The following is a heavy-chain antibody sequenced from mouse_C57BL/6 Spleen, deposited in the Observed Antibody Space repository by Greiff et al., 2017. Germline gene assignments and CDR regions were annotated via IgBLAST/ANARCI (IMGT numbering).Heavy chain of an antibody. CDR1: GVDFSRYW. Sequence: GVDFSRYWMSWVRRAPGKGLEWIGEINPDSSTINYAPSLKDKFIISRDNAKNTLYLQMSKVRSEDTALYYCARRLYDGRYFDVWGTGTTVTVSS. CDR2: INPDSSTI. CDR3: ARRLYDGRYFDV. V-gene: IGHV4-1*01. D-gene: IGHD2-3*01. J-gene: IGHJ1*03.